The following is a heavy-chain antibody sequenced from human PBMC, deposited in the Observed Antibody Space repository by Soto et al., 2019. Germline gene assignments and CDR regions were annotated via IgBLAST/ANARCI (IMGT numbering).Heavy chain of an antibody. V-gene: IGHV4-59*01. CDR3: ARGKIIGP. J-gene: IGHJ5*02. D-gene: IGHD3-3*01. Sequence: QVQLQESGPGLVKPSETLSLTCTVSGGSISTYYWTWIRQPPGKGLEWIGYVHYSGTTNYNPSLKSRAPMSVDTSKNQFSLKLRSVTAADTAVYYCARGKIIGPWGQGTLVTVSS. CDR1: GGSISTYY. CDR2: VHYSGTT.